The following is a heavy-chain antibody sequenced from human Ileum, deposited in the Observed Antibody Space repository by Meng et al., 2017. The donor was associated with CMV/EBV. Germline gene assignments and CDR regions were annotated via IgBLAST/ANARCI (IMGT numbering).Heavy chain of an antibody. V-gene: IGHV3-23*01. CDR3: AKPSGGFAPFDY. Sequence: GESLKISCAAFGYTFDSYAMSWVRQAPGKGLEWVSGISANGVRTYYADSVKGRFTISRDNSKNTLSLQMNSLTAKDTAVYYCAKPSGGFAPFDYWGQGALVTVS. D-gene: IGHD4-23*01. CDR2: ISANGVRT. CDR1: GYTFDSYA. J-gene: IGHJ4*02.